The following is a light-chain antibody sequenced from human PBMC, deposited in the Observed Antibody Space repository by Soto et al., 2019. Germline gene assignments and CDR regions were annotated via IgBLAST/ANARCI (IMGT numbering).Light chain of an antibody. CDR2: DVS. J-gene: IGLJ3*02. CDR3: SSYTSSNSWV. V-gene: IGLV2-14*01. CDR1: SSDVGGYDY. Sequence: QCALTQPASVSGSPGQSIAISCTGTSSDVGGYDYVSWYQQHPGRAPKLMIYDVSNRPSGASNRFSGSKSGNTASLTISGLQPEDEADYYCSSYTSSNSWVFGGGTKLTVL.